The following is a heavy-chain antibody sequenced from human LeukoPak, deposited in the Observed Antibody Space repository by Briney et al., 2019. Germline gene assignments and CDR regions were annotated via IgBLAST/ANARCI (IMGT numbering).Heavy chain of an antibody. J-gene: IGHJ4*02. CDR3: AKGLNYYDSSGYYYSPYYFDY. CDR2: ISSDGTYT. CDR1: GFTFSSHL. V-gene: IGHV3-74*01. Sequence: PGGSLRLSCAASGFTFSSHLMHWVRQAPGKGLVWVSRISSDGTYTNYADSVRGRFTISRDNAKNTLYLQMNSLRAEDTAVYYCAKGLNYYDSSGYYYSPYYFDYWGQGTLVTVSS. D-gene: IGHD3-22*01.